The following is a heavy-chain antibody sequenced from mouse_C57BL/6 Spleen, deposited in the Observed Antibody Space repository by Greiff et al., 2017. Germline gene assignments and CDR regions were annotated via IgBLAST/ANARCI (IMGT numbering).Heavy chain of an antibody. CDR1: GYAFSSYW. J-gene: IGHJ2*01. Sequence: QVQLQQSGAELVKPGASVKISCKASGYAFSSYWMNWVKQRPGKGLEWIGQIYPGDGDTNYNGKFKGKATLTADKSSSTAYMQLSSLTSEDSAVYFCARSGERNWLYFDYWGQGTTLTVSS. V-gene: IGHV1-80*01. CDR2: IYPGDGDT. CDR3: ARSGERNWLYFDY. D-gene: IGHD4-1*01.